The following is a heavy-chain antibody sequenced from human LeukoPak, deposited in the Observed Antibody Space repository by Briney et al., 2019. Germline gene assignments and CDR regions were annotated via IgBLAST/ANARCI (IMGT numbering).Heavy chain of an antibody. Sequence: KPSETLSLTCAVYGGSFSCYYWSWIRQPPGKGLEWIGEINHSGSTNYNPSLKSRVTISVDTSKNQFSLKLSSVTAADTAVYYCHLSAAGTVATFDYWGQGTLVTVSS. CDR1: GGSFSCYY. CDR2: INHSGST. V-gene: IGHV4-34*01. CDR3: HLSAAGTVATFDY. D-gene: IGHD6-13*01. J-gene: IGHJ4*02.